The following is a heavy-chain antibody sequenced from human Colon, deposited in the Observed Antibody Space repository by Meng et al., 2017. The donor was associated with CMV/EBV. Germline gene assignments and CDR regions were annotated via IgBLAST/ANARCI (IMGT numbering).Heavy chain of an antibody. CDR2: VWFDESNK. CDR3: AKDGGGSSWDGFFDS. CDR1: GFTFRRNA. D-gene: IGHD6-13*01. J-gene: IGHJ4*02. V-gene: IGHV3-33*06. Sequence: GGSLRLSCAASGFTFRRNAMHWVRRAPGKGLEWVAIVWFDESNKYYADSVKGRFTISRDNSKNMLYLQMNSLRAEDTAVYYCAKDGGGSSWDGFFDSWGQGSLVTVSS.